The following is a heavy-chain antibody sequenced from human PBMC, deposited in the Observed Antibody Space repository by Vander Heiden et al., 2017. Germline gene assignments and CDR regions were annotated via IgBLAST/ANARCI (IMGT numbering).Heavy chain of an antibody. J-gene: IGHJ4*02. CDR2: ISSSSSYI. V-gene: IGHV3-21*01. Sequence: EVQLVESGGGLVKPGGSLRLSCAASGFTFSSYSMNWVSQAPGKGLEWVSSISSSSSYIYYADSVKGRFTISRDNAKNSLYLQMNSLRAEDTAVYYCARDRRLVGATSVYYFDYWGQGTLVTVSS. CDR3: ARDRRLVGATSVYYFDY. CDR1: GFTFSSYS. D-gene: IGHD1-26*01.